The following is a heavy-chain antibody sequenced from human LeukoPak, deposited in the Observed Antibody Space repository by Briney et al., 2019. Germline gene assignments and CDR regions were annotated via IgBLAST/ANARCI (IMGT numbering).Heavy chain of an antibody. D-gene: IGHD2-15*01. Sequence: SQTLSLICAISGDSVSSNIAGWSWIRQSPSRGLEWLGRTYYRSRWYIDYAVSVGSRITINADTSKNQFSLQQNSVTPEDTAVYYCARGGLVGSDRGWFGPWGQGTLVTVSS. J-gene: IGHJ5*02. CDR2: TYYRSRWYI. CDR3: ARGGLVGSDRGWFGP. V-gene: IGHV6-1*01. CDR1: GDSVSSNIAG.